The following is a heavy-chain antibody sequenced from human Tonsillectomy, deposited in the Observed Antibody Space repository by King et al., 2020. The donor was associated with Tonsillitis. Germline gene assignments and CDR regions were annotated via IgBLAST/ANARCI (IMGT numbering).Heavy chain of an antibody. Sequence: VQLVESGAEVKKPGASVKVSCKASGYTFSRYYMHWVRQAPGQGLEWMGIINPTGGSTAYAQKFQGRVTMTRATSTSTVYMELSSLRSEDTAVYSCARAELIAADVTSWYFDLWGRGTLVTVSS. CDR3: ARAELIAADVTSWYFDL. CDR1: GYTFSRYY. V-gene: IGHV1-46*03. CDR2: INPTGGST. J-gene: IGHJ2*01. D-gene: IGHD6-13*01.